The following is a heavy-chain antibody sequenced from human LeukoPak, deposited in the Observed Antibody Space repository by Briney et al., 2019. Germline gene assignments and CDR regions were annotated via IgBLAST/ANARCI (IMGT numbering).Heavy chain of an antibody. CDR2: INPNSGGT. Sequence: ASVKVSCKASGYTFTGYYIHWVRQAPGQGLEWMGRINPNSGGTNYAQKFQGRVTMTRDTSISTAYMELSRLRSDDTAVYYCARGYYYDSSAPFDIWGQGTMVTVSS. J-gene: IGHJ3*02. D-gene: IGHD3-22*01. V-gene: IGHV1-2*06. CDR3: ARGYYYDSSAPFDI. CDR1: GYTFTGYY.